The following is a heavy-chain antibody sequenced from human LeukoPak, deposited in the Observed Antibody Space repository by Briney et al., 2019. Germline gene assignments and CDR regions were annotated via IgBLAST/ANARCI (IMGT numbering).Heavy chain of an antibody. CDR2: IKKDGSEK. Sequence: GGSLRLSCAGSGFTFSIYWMSWVRQAPGKGLEWVANIKKDGSEKYHADSVKGRFSISRDNAKNSLYLQMNSLRVEDTAVYYCARHAPGMTTVVTRYFDYWGQGTLVTVSS. CDR1: GFTFSIYW. CDR3: ARHAPGMTTVVTRYFDY. D-gene: IGHD4-23*01. J-gene: IGHJ4*02. V-gene: IGHV3-7*02.